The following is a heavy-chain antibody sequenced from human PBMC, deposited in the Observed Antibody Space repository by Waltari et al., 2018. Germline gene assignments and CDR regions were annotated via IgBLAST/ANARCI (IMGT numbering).Heavy chain of an antibody. J-gene: IGHJ6*03. CDR2: ISSSSSPI. D-gene: IGHD3-16*01. CDR3: VRGTMDV. V-gene: IGHV3-48*02. CDR1: GFTFSIYG. Sequence: EVQLVESGGALVQPGGSLRRSCAASGFTFSIYGMNWVRQAPGRGLEWVSHISSSSSPIFYGDSVKGRFTISRDNAKKSLYLEMNSLRDEDTAVYYCVRGTMDVWGKGTTVTVSS.